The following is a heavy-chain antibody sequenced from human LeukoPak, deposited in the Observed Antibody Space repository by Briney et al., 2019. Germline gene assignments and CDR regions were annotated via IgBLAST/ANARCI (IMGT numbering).Heavy chain of an antibody. V-gene: IGHV1-46*01. CDR3: SSRDCSGRSCYLNF. D-gene: IGHD2-15*01. CDR1: GYIFTNYY. Sequence: VASVKVSCKASGYIFTNYYIHWVRQAPGQGLEWVGIISPSDGTTKYAQSFQDRVTMTRDTSTSAVYVELTGLRSEDTAVYYCSSRDCSGRSCYLNFWGQGTLVTFSP. J-gene: IGHJ4*02. CDR2: ISPSDGTT.